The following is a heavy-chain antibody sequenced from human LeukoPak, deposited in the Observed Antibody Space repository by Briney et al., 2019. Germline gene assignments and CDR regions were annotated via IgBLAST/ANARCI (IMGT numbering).Heavy chain of an antibody. Sequence: ASVKVSCKASGYAFTSYGINWVRQAPGQGLEWMGWISAYNGNTKYAQKLQGRVTMTTDTSTSTAYMEMRSLRSDDTAVYYCARGGYYYDSSGYSNYFDYWGQGTLVTVSS. CDR1: GYAFTSYG. J-gene: IGHJ4*02. CDR3: ARGGYYYDSSGYSNYFDY. D-gene: IGHD3-22*01. CDR2: ISAYNGNT. V-gene: IGHV1-18*01.